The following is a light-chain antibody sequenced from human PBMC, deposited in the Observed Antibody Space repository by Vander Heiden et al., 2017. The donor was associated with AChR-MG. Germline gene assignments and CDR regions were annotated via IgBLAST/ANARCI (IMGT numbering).Light chain of an antibody. Sequence: FVLTQPPSVSESPGKTVTIPCTRSGGSIASNYVQWYQQRPGSAPTTVIFEDNHRPSGVPDRFSCSIDSSSNSASLIISGLKTEDEADYYCQSYDDTNHGVFGGGTKLTVL. CDR3: QSYDDTNHGV. V-gene: IGLV6-57*03. CDR1: GGSIASNY. CDR2: EDN. J-gene: IGLJ2*01.